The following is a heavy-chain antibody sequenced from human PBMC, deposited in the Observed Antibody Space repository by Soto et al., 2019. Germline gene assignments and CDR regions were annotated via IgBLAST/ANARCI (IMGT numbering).Heavy chain of an antibody. CDR1: GFSVTTYS. Sequence: QVVESGGGLVQPGESLRLSCAASGFSVTTYSVSWVRQAPGKGLEWVSVIYYDGSTAYTDSLRGRFTISRDNSKNTVYLQMIRLTVEDTALYSCARAGALAIEVWWGRGTLVTVSS. J-gene: IGHJ1*01. CDR2: IYYDGST. D-gene: IGHD3-10*01. CDR3: ARAGALAIEVW. V-gene: IGHV3-66*01.